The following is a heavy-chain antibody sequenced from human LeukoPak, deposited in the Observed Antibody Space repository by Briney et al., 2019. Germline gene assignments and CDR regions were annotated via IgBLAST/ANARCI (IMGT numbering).Heavy chain of an antibody. CDR1: GYTFTGYY. J-gene: IGHJ3*02. D-gene: IGHD3-9*01. CDR3: ARDFFDWANAFDI. CDR2: INPNSGGT. Sequence: ASVKVSCKASGYTFTGYYMHWVRQAPEQGLEWMGWINPNSGGTNYAQKFQGRVTISVDTSKNQCSLKLGSVTAADTAVYYCARDFFDWANAFDIWGQGTMVTVSS. V-gene: IGHV1-2*02.